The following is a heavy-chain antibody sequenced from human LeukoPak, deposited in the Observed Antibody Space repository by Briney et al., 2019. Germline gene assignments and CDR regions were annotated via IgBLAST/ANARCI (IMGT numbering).Heavy chain of an antibody. D-gene: IGHD2-15*01. J-gene: IGHJ3*02. V-gene: IGHV3-33*01. CDR2: IWYDGSNN. Sequence: PGGSLRLSCAASGFTFSSYGMHWVRQAPGKGLEWVAVIWYDGSNNYYADSVKGRFTISRDNSKNTLYLQMNSLSAEDTAVYYCARVKYCSAGSCYAAFDIWGQGTMVTVSS. CDR3: ARVKYCSAGSCYAAFDI. CDR1: GFTFSSYG.